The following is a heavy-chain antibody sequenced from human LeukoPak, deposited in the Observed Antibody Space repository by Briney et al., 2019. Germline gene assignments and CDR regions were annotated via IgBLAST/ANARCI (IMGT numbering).Heavy chain of an antibody. CDR2: IIPIFGTA. J-gene: IGHJ5*02. D-gene: IGHD2-2*02. V-gene: IGHV1-69*13. CDR3: ARDRPGRYCSSISCYSASPFDP. CDR1: GGTVRRYA. Sequence: SVKVSCKASGGTVRRYAISWVRQAPGQGLDWMGGIIPIFGTANYAQKFQGRVTITADESTGTAYMELSSLKSEDTAVYYCARDRPGRYCSSISCYSASPFDPWGQGTLVTVSS.